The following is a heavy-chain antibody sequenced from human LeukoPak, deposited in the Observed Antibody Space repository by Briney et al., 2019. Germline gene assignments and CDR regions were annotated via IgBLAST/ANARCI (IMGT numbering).Heavy chain of an antibody. D-gene: IGHD6-13*01. V-gene: IGHV3-21*01. CDR3: ARGGSYSSSWYEPDAFDI. J-gene: IGHJ3*02. CDR1: GFTFSSYS. CDR2: ISSSSSYI. Sequence: GGSLRLSCAASGFTFSSYSMNWVRQAPGKGLEWVSSISSSSSYIYYADSVKGRFTISRDNAKNSLYLQMNSLRAEDTAVYYCARGGSYSSSWYEPDAFDIWGQGTMVTVSS.